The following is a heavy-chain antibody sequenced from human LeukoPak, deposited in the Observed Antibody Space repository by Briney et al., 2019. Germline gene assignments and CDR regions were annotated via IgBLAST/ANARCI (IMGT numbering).Heavy chain of an antibody. Sequence: TGGSLRLSCAASGFTVSSNYMSWVRQAPGKGLEWVSTISGSGGSTYYADAVKGRFTISKDNSKSTLYLQMTSLRDDDTAVYYCAKPLSSVTPGYWGQGTLVTVSS. D-gene: IGHD4-17*01. J-gene: IGHJ4*02. CDR1: GFTVSSNY. CDR3: AKPLSSVTPGY. V-gene: IGHV3-23*01. CDR2: ISGSGGST.